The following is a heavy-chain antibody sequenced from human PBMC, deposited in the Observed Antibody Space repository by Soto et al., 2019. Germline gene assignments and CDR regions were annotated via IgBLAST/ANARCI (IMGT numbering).Heavy chain of an antibody. Sequence: ASVKVSCKVSGYTLTELSMHWVRQAPGKGIERMGDFDPEDGETNYAQKLQGRVTMTTDTSTSTAYMELRSLRSDDTAVYYFARDPPPYLVGATTGGWFDPWVQGTLVTVSS. CDR2: FDPEDGET. J-gene: IGHJ5*02. CDR1: GYTLTELS. D-gene: IGHD1-26*01. V-gene: IGHV1-24*01. CDR3: ARDPPPYLVGATTGGWFDP.